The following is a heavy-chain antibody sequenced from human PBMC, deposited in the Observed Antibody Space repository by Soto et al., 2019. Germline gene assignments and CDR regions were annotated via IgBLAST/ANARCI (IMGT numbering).Heavy chain of an antibody. J-gene: IGHJ4*02. Sequence: PGXSLRLYCAASGFTFSSYALSWFRQAPVKGLEWVSAISGSGGSTYYADSVKGRFTISRDNSKNTRYLQMNSLRAEDTAVYYCGSTHTYYDILTGKGYWGQGTLVTVSS. CDR1: GFTFSSYA. CDR3: GSTHTYYDILTGKGY. D-gene: IGHD3-9*01. CDR2: ISGSGGST. V-gene: IGHV3-23*01.